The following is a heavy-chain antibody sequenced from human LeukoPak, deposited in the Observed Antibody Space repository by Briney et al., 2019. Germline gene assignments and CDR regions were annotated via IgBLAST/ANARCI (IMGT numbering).Heavy chain of an antibody. V-gene: IGHV1-8*01. CDR3: ARPGEYCNSTRCSSNDAFDI. CDR1: GYTFTSYD. CDR2: MNPNSGDT. J-gene: IGHJ3*02. D-gene: IGHD2-2*01. Sequence: GASVKVSCKASGYTFTSYDINWVRQATGQGLECMGWMNPNSGDTGYAQKFQGRITMTRNTSISTAYMELSSLRSGDTAVYYCARPGEYCNSTRCSSNDAFDIWGQGTMVTVSA.